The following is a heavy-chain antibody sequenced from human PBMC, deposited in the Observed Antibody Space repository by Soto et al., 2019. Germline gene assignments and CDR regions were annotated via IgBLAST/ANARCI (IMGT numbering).Heavy chain of an antibody. D-gene: IGHD7-27*01. V-gene: IGHV1-3*01. CDR1: GYTFTNYV. CDR2: INAGKGNT. CDR3: ARKSLTSGIDDAFDL. Sequence: QGQLVQSGAEVKKPGASVKVSCKASGYTFTNYVIHWVRQAPGQSLEWMGWINAGKGNTKYSQKFQGRVTITKDSSASTAYMEVSSLRSEDTAVYFCARKSLTSGIDDAFDLWGQGTRVTVSS. J-gene: IGHJ3*01.